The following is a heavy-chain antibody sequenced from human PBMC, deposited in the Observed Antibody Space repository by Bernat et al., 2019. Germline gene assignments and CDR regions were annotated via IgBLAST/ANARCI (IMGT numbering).Heavy chain of an antibody. CDR3: ARDQHYNILTGYFWGMDV. J-gene: IGHJ6*02. CDR1: GGSISSGGYY. D-gene: IGHD3-9*01. V-gene: IGHV4-31*03. CDR2: IYYSGST. Sequence: QVQLQESGPGLVKPSQTLSLPCTVSGGSISSGGYYWSWIRQHPGKGLEWIGYIYYSGSTSYNPSLKSRVNISVDTSMNQFSLKLSSVTAADTAVYYCARDQHYNILTGYFWGMDVWGQGTTVTVSS.